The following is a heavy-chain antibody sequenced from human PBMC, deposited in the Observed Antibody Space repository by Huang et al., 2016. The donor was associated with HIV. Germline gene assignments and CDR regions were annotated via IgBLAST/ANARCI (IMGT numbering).Heavy chain of an antibody. CDR2: FDPEIGAT. Sequence: QVQLVQSRAEVKKPGASVKVSCKGSEYTLTELSIHWVRQPPGKGLEWMGGFDPEIGATIYAQKFQGRVTMTEDTSTETAFMELSGLRPEDTAVYYCATGFDVFFDFWGQGTLVTVSS. CDR3: ATGFDVFFDF. CDR1: EYTLTELS. D-gene: IGHD3-9*01. J-gene: IGHJ4*02. V-gene: IGHV1-24*01.